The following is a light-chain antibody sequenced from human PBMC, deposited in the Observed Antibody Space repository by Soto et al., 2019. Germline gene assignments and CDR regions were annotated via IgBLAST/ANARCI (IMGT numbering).Light chain of an antibody. CDR2: GNN. CDR3: QSYDSSLSGYV. V-gene: IGLV1-40*01. J-gene: IGLJ1*01. Sequence: QSVLTQPPSVSGAPGQRITISCTGISSNSGAGYDVHWYQQLPGTAPKLLIYGNNNRPSGVPDRFSGSKSGTSASLAITGLQAEDEADYHCQSYDSSLSGYVFGTGTKLTVL. CDR1: SSNSGAGYD.